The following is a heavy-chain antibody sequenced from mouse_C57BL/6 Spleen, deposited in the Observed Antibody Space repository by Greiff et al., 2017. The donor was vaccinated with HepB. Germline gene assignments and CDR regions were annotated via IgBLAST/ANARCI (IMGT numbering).Heavy chain of an antibody. D-gene: IGHD2-4*01. CDR3: ATLYYDYEGYYAMDY. J-gene: IGHJ4*01. Sequence: VNVVESGPGLVQPSQSLSITCTVSGFSLTSYGVHWVRQPPGKGLEWLGVIWSGGSTDYNAAFISRLSISKDNSKSQVFFKMNSLQADDTAIYYCATLYYDYEGYYAMDYWGQGTSVTVSS. CDR2: IWSGGST. CDR1: GFSLTSYG. V-gene: IGHV2-4*01.